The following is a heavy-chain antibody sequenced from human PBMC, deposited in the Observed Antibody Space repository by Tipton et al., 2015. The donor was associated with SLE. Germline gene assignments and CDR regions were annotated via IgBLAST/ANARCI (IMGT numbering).Heavy chain of an antibody. CDR1: GGSFSGYY. J-gene: IGHJ4*02. CDR2: INHSGST. Sequence: TLSLTCAVYGGSFSGYYWTWIRQPPGKGLEWIGEINHSGSTNYNPSLKSRVTISVGTSKNQFSLKLSSVTAADTAVYYCARLPSDSSGSFDYWGQGTLVTVSS. CDR3: ARLPSDSSGSFDY. D-gene: IGHD3-22*01. V-gene: IGHV4-34*01.